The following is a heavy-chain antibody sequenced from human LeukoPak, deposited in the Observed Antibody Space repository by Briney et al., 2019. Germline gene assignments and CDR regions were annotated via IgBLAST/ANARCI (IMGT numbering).Heavy chain of an antibody. CDR2: IYYSGST. CDR1: GGSFSGYY. CDR3: ARHPDSSGYTGIDY. Sequence: SETLSLTCAVYGGSFSGYYWSWIRQPPGKGLEWIGSIYYSGSTYYNPSLKSRVTISVDTSKNQFSLKLSSVTAADTAVYYCARHPDSSGYTGIDYWGQGTLVTVSS. V-gene: IGHV4-34*01. D-gene: IGHD3-22*01. J-gene: IGHJ4*02.